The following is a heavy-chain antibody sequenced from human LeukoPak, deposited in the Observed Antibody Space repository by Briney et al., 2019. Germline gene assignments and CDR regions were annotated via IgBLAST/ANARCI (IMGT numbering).Heavy chain of an antibody. CDR1: GFAFDDYA. J-gene: IGHJ4*02. D-gene: IGHD5-24*01. Sequence: GGSLRLSCAASGFAFDDYAMHWVRQAPGTGLEWVSLISGDGGSTYYADSVKGRFTISRDNSKNSLYLQMNSLRTEDTALYYCAKDIRGDGYNPRFDYWGQGTLVTVSS. CDR2: ISGDGGST. V-gene: IGHV3-43*02. CDR3: AKDIRGDGYNPRFDY.